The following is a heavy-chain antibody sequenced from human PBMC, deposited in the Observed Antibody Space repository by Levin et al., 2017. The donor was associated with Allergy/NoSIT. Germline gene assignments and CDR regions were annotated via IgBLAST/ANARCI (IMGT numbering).Heavy chain of an antibody. V-gene: IGHV1-69*01. CDR1: GGTFSSYA. J-gene: IGHJ6*03. Sequence: GGSLRLSCKASGGTFSSYAISWVRQAPGQGLEWMGGIIPIFGTANYAQKFQGRVTITADESTSTAYMELSSLRSEDTAVYYCAREPGIAVAEFGDGGSKRRGGWTYYYYYYMDVWGKGTTVTVSS. D-gene: IGHD6-19*01. CDR2: IIPIFGTA. CDR3: AREPGIAVAEFGDGGSKRRGGWTYYYYYYMDV.